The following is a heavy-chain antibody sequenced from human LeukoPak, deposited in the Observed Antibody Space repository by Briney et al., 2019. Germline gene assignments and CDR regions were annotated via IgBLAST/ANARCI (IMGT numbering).Heavy chain of an antibody. CDR2: VSESGDSI. J-gene: IGHJ4*02. D-gene: IGHD6-6*01. CDR1: GFTFSHYA. V-gene: IGHV3-23*01. CDR3: ARDNAPYTSSSSGLGLFDY. Sequence: GGSLRLSCAASGFTFSHYAMTWVRQGPGQGLEWVSTVSESGDSIYYADSVKGRFTISRDNSKNTLYLQMNSLRVEDTAVYYCARDNAPYTSSSSGLGLFDYWGQGTLVTVSS.